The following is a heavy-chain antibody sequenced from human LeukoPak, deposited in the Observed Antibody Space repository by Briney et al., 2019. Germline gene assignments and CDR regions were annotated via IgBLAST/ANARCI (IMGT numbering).Heavy chain of an antibody. CDR3: AKEIYPTAVAPDI. V-gene: IGHV3-43*02. CDR1: GFSFDDYA. D-gene: IGHD2-21*02. Sequence: GGSLRLSCAASGFSFDDYAMHWVRQGPGKSLEWVSLISGDGGTIYYADSVKGRFTISRDNSKNSLYLQMNSLSVEDTALYYCAKEIYPTAVAPDIWGHGTMVRVSS. J-gene: IGHJ3*02. CDR2: ISGDGGTI.